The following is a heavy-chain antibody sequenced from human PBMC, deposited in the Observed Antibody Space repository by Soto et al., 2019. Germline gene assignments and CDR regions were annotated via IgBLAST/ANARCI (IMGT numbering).Heavy chain of an antibody. J-gene: IGHJ3*02. CDR2: IWYDGSNK. V-gene: IGHV3-33*01. D-gene: IGHD3-22*01. Sequence: LGGSLRLSCAASGFTFSSYGMHWVRQAPGKGLEWVAVIWYDGSNKYYADSVKGRFTISRDNSKNTLYLQMNSLRAEDTAVYYCARAGYYDSSGSDAFDIWGQGTMVTVSS. CDR3: ARAGYYDSSGSDAFDI. CDR1: GFTFSSYG.